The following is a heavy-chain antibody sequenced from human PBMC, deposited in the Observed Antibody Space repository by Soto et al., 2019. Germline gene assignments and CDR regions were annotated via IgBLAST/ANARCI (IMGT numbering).Heavy chain of an antibody. CDR2: ILPVYDTT. V-gene: IGHV1-69*06. CDR3: ARMRGMLIGSFDV. J-gene: IGHJ3*01. Sequence: QAKLVQTGAEVKTPGSSVKVPCKISGGSFKNNAFSWVRQGPGQGLEWMGQILPVYDTTKYARKFEGRVTITADKSTTTIHMELETVRSDDTAVYYCARMRGMLIGSFDVWGQGTTVSVSS. CDR1: GGSFKNNA. D-gene: IGHD3-16*01.